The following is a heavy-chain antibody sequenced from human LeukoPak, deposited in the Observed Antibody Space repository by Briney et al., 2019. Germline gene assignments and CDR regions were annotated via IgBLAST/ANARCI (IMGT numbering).Heavy chain of an antibody. J-gene: IGHJ3*02. CDR3: ASPSSSWLDAFDI. CDR2: IYYSGST. D-gene: IGHD6-13*01. V-gene: IGHV4-59*01. Sequence: SETLSLTCTVSGGSISSYYWSWIRQPPGKGLEWIGYIYYSGSTNYNPSLESRVTISVDTSKNQFSLKLSSVTAADTAVYYCASPSSSWLDAFDIWGQGTMVTVSS. CDR1: GGSISSYY.